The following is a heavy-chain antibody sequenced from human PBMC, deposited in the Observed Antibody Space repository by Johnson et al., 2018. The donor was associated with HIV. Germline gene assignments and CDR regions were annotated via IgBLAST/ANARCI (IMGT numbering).Heavy chain of an antibody. CDR3: AKDLGSSWYGTFDI. J-gene: IGHJ3*02. D-gene: IGHD6-13*01. CDR2: IRYDGSNK. Sequence: QVQLVESGGGVVQPGGSLRLSCAASGFTFSSSAMHWVRQAPGKGLEWVAFIRYDGSNKYYTDSVKGRFTISRDNSKNTLYLQMNSLRAEDTAVYYCAKDLGSSWYGTFDIWGQGTMVTVSS. V-gene: IGHV3-30*02. CDR1: GFTFSSSA.